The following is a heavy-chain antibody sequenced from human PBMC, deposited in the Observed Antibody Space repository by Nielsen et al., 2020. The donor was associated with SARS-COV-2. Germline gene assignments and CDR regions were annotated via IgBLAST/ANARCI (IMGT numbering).Heavy chain of an antibody. CDR2: FDPEDGET. CDR1: GYTLTELS. CDR3: ATVYMDV. Sequence: SVTVSCKVSGYTLTELSMHLVRQAPGKGLEWMGGFDPEDGETIYAQKFQGRVTMTEDTSTDKASMELSSLLSEDTAVYYCATVYMDVWGQGTTVTVSS. J-gene: IGHJ6*02. V-gene: IGHV1-24*01.